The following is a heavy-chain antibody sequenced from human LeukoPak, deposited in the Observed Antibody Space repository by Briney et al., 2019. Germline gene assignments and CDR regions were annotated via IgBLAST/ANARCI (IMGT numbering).Heavy chain of an antibody. J-gene: IGHJ4*02. D-gene: IGHD6-6*01. CDR2: IYYSGST. V-gene: IGHV4-30-4*08. CDR3: ARDASIAARGGFDY. Sequence: SETLSLTCTVSGGSISSGDYYWSWIRQPPGKGLEWIGYIYYSGSTYYNPSLKSRVTISVDTSKNQFSLKLSSVTAADTAVYYCARDASIAARGGFDYWGQGTLVTVSS. CDR1: GGSISSGDYY.